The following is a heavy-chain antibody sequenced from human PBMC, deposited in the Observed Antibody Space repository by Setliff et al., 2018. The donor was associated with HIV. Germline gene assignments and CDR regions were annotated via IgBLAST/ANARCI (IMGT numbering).Heavy chain of an antibody. J-gene: IGHJ2*01. CDR3: ARTLSNYYDTSGSPDWYFDL. V-gene: IGHV4-59*01. D-gene: IGHD3-22*01. Sequence: SETLSLTCTVFGGSISSYYWSWIRQPPGKGLEWIGYIYYSGSTNYNPSLKSRVTISVDTSKNHLSLKLSSVTAADTAVYYCARTLSNYYDTSGSPDWYFDLWGRGTLVTVSS. CDR2: IYYSGST. CDR1: GGSISSYY.